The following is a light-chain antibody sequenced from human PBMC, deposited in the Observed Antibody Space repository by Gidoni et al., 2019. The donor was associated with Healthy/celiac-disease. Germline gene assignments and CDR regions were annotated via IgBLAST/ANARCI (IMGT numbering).Light chain of an antibody. J-gene: IGLJ2*01. CDR3: AAWDDSLSGQGV. CDR2: RNN. Sequence: QAVLTQPPSASGAPGERVTISCSGSSYNIGSNYVYWYQQLPGPAPNLLVSRNNPRPSRVPYRFSGSKSGPSASLAISGLRSEYEADYYCAAWDDSLSGQGVFGGGTKLTVL. CDR1: SYNIGSNY. V-gene: IGLV1-47*01.